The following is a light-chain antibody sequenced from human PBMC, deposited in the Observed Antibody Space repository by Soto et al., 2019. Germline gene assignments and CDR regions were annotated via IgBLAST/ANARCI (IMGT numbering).Light chain of an antibody. CDR2: AAS. V-gene: IGKV1-27*01. CDR3: QSYNSVPFT. J-gene: IGKJ3*01. CDR1: QAISNY. Sequence: DIQMTQSPSSLSASVGDTVTTTCRASQAISNYLAWYQQKPGRAPRLLISAASTLQPGVPSRFSGSGSGTDFTLTITSLQPEDVATYYCQSYNSVPFTFGPGTIV.